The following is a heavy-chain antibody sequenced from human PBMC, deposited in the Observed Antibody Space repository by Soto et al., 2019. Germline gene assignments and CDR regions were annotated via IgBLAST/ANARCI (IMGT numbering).Heavy chain of an antibody. J-gene: IGHJ4*02. D-gene: IGHD6-13*01. Sequence: QVQLVQSGAEVKKPGASVKVSCKASGYTFTSYAMHWVRQAPGQRLEWMGWINAGNGNTKYSQKFQGRVTITRDTFASTAYMELNSLRSEDTAVYYCARASSSSWTYVDYWGQGTLVTVSS. V-gene: IGHV1-3*01. CDR3: ARASSSSWTYVDY. CDR1: GYTFTSYA. CDR2: INAGNGNT.